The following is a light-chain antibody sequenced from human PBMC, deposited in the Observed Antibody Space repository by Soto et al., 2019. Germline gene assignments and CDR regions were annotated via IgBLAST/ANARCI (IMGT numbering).Light chain of an antibody. Sequence: QSVLTQPASVSGSPGQSITISCTGTSSDVGGYRYVSWYQQHPGKAPKLIIYEVSNRPSGVSNRFSGSKSGNTASLTISGLQDEDEADYYCSSNTRTGTHVLFGGGTKVTVL. CDR2: EVS. J-gene: IGLJ2*01. CDR3: SSNTRTGTHVL. CDR1: SSDVGGYRY. V-gene: IGLV2-14*01.